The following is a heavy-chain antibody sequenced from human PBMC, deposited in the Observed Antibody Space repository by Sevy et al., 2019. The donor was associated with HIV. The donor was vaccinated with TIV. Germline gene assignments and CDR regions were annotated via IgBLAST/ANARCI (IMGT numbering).Heavy chain of an antibody. Sequence: ASVKVSCKASGYTFTSYGISWVRLAPRQGLEWIGWISAYNGNTNYAQKLQGRVTMTTDTSTSTAYMELRSLRSDDTAVYYCASCYYYDSSGYPEWEYFQHWGQGTLVTVSS. J-gene: IGHJ1*01. CDR2: ISAYNGNT. CDR3: ASCYYYDSSGYPEWEYFQH. V-gene: IGHV1-18*01. CDR1: GYTFTSYG. D-gene: IGHD3-22*01.